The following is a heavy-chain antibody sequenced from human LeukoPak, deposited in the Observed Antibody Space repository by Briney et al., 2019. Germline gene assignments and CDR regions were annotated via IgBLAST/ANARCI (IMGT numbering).Heavy chain of an antibody. CDR3: ARLPTVVTRAAFDI. V-gene: IGHV4-39*07. CDR2: IFYSGNT. CDR1: GDSISSSSYY. Sequence: SETLSLTCTVSGDSISSSSYYWGWIRQPPGTGLEWIGTIFYSGNTYYNPSLKSRVTMSIDTSKTQFSLKLSSVTAADTAVYYCARLPTVVTRAAFDIWGQGTMVTVSS. J-gene: IGHJ3*02. D-gene: IGHD4-23*01.